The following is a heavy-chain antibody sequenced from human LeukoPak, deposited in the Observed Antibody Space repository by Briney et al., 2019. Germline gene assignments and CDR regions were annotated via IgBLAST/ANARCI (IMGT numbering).Heavy chain of an antibody. V-gene: IGHV3-21*01. CDR2: ISSSCSYI. CDR1: GFTFSSYS. Sequence: GGSLRLSCAASGFTFSSYSMNWVRQAPGKGLEWVSSISSSCSYIYYADSVKGRFTISRDNAKNSLYLQMNSLRAEDTAVYYCARDSGYSPLYYYYYMDVWGKGTTVTVSS. CDR3: ARDSGYSPLYYYYYMDV. D-gene: IGHD5-24*01. J-gene: IGHJ6*03.